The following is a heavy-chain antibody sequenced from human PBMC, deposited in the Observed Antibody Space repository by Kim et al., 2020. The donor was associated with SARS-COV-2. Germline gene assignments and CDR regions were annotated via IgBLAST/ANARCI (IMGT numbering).Heavy chain of an antibody. J-gene: IGHJ3*02. CDR3: VARPVTMIGEAFDI. CDR2: VYNSGKG. Sequence: SETLSLTCSVSRGSVRSSSYYWGWIRQSPGKRLEWIGSVYNSGKGNSSPSLGSRITISVDKSKNQFSLKVNSVTAADTAVYFCVARPVTMIGEAFDIWGQGTTVIVSS. V-gene: IGHV4-39*01. CDR1: RGSVRSSSYY. D-gene: IGHD3-22*01.